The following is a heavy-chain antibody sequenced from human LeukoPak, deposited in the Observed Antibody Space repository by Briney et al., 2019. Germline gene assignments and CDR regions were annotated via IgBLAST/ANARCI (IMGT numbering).Heavy chain of an antibody. CDR3: AREGATDGSY. CDR1: TFTFNSYG. V-gene: IGHV3-33*01. Sequence: GGSLRLSCAASTFTFNSYGMHWVRQAPGKGLEWVAFIWFDGTKRFYADSVKGRFTISRDNSKNTLYLQITSLRAEDTAVYYCAREGATDGSYWGQGTLVTVSS. J-gene: IGHJ4*02. D-gene: IGHD1-26*01. CDR2: IWFDGTKR.